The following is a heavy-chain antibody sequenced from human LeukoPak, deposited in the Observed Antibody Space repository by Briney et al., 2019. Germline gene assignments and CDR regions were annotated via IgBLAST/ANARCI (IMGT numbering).Heavy chain of an antibody. D-gene: IGHD6-13*01. Sequence: SETLSLTCTVSGGSISSYYWSWIRQPAGKGLEWIVRIYTSGSTNYNPSLKSRVTMSVDTSKNQFSLKLSSVTAADTAVYYCARGIAAADDFNWFDPWGQGTLVTVSS. CDR3: ARGIAAADDFNWFDP. CDR1: GGSISSYY. V-gene: IGHV4-4*07. CDR2: IYTSGST. J-gene: IGHJ5*02.